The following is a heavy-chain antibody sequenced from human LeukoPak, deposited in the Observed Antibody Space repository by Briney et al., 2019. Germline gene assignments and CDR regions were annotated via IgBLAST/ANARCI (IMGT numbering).Heavy chain of an antibody. CDR2: IKQDGSEK. J-gene: IGHJ3*02. CDR3: AREANVLRFLEWLSAFDI. Sequence: GGSLRLSCAASGFTFSSYWMSWVRQAPGKGLEWVANIKQDGSEKFYVDSVKGRFTISRDNAKNSLYLQMNSLRAEDTAAYYCAREANVLRFLEWLSAFDIWGQGTMVTVSS. CDR1: GFTFSSYW. D-gene: IGHD3-3*01. V-gene: IGHV3-7*01.